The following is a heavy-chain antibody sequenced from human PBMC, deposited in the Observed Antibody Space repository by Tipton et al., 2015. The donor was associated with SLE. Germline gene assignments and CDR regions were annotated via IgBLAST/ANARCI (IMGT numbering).Heavy chain of an antibody. Sequence: TLSLTCTVSGGSISSHYWRWIRQPPGKGLEWIGYIYYSGSTNYNPSLKSRVTISVDTSKNQFSLKLSSVTAADTAVYYCARDSLAARYAFDIWGQGTMVTVSS. D-gene: IGHD6-6*01. CDR1: GGSISSHY. CDR2: IYYSGST. CDR3: ARDSLAARYAFDI. V-gene: IGHV4-59*11. J-gene: IGHJ3*02.